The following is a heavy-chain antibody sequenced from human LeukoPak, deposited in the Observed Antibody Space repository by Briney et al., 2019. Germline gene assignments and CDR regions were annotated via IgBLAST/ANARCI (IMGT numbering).Heavy chain of an antibody. Sequence: GGSLRLSCAASGFTFSTYWMTWVRQAPGKGLQWVANIKEDASQIYYVDSVKGRFTISRDNARNSLYLQMNNLRAEDTAVYYCARPSGYCSGGSCFPFNAWGQGTLVTVSS. J-gene: IGHJ5*02. CDR1: GFTFSTYW. CDR3: ARPSGYCSGGSCFPFNA. D-gene: IGHD2-15*01. V-gene: IGHV3-7*01. CDR2: IKEDASQI.